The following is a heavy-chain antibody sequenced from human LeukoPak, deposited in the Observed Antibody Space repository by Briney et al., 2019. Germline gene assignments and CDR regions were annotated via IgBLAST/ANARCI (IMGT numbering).Heavy chain of an antibody. J-gene: IGHJ4*02. D-gene: IGHD3-10*01. Sequence: SETLSLTCSVSGVTISSYLWTWIRQPPVKGLEWIGEINHSGGTNYNPSLKSRVTISVDTSKKQFSLKLSSVTAADTAVYYCARGVDYYGVWGQGTLDTVSS. CDR3: ARGVDYYGV. CDR1: GVTISSYL. CDR2: INHSGGT. V-gene: IGHV4-34*01.